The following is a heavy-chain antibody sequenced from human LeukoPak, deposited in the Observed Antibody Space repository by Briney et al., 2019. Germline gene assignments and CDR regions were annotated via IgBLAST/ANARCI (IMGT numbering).Heavy chain of an antibody. V-gene: IGHV3-23*01. Sequence: PGGSLRLSCAASGFTFSSYAMSWVRQAPGKGLEWVSAISGSGGSTYYADSVKGWFTISRDNSKNTLYLQMNSLRAEDTAVYYCANEHYYDSSGLFDYWGQGTLVTVSS. CDR2: ISGSGGST. CDR1: GFTFSSYA. J-gene: IGHJ4*02. D-gene: IGHD3-22*01. CDR3: ANEHYYDSSGLFDY.